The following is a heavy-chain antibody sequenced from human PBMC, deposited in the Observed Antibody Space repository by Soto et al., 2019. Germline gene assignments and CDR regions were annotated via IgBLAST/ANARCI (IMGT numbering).Heavy chain of an antibody. J-gene: IGHJ4*02. Sequence: PGWSLRLACASSVFTFISYAMRWVRQAPGKGLEWVSAISGSGGSTYYADSVKGRFTISRDNSKNTLYLQMNSLRAEDTAVYYCAKERFIAAAGIDFDYWGQGTLVTVSS. CDR1: VFTFISYA. V-gene: IGHV3-23*01. CDR2: ISGSGGST. CDR3: AKERFIAAAGIDFDY. D-gene: IGHD6-13*01.